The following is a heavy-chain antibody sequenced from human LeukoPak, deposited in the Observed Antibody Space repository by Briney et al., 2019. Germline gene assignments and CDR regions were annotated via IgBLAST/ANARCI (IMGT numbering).Heavy chain of an antibody. Sequence: ASVKVSCKASGYTFTSYYMHRVRQAPGQGLEWMGIINPSGGSTSYAQKFQGGVTMTRDMSTSTVYMELSSLRSEDTAVYYCARGGRVGATDNSFDPWGQGTLVTVSS. J-gene: IGHJ5*02. D-gene: IGHD1-26*01. CDR1: GYTFTSYY. CDR2: INPSGGST. V-gene: IGHV1-46*01. CDR3: ARGGRVGATDNSFDP.